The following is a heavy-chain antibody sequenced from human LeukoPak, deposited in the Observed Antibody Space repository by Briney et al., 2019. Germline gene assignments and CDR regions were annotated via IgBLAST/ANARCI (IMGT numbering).Heavy chain of an antibody. V-gene: IGHV3-64*01. D-gene: IGHD3-22*01. J-gene: IGHJ4*02. CDR2: ISSNGGST. CDR3: ARVAGGYYDY. Sequence: PGGSLRLSCAASGFTFSSYAMHWVRQAPGKGLEYVSAISSNGGSTYYANSVKGRFTISRDNSKNTLYLQMGSLRAEDMAVYYCARVAGGYYDYWGQGTLVTVSS. CDR1: GFTFSSYA.